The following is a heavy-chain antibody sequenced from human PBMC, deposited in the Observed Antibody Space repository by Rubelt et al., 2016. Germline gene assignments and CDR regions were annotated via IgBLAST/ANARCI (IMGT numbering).Heavy chain of an antibody. Sequence: VQLQQWGAGLLKPSETLSLTCAVYGGSFSGYYWSWIRQPPGKGLEWISVIYSGGSTYYADSVKGRFTISRDNSKNTLYLQMNSLRAEDTAVYYCAKAGTRGSRTCSSTSCYWPDYWGQGTLVTVSS. V-gene: IGHV3-53*01. D-gene: IGHD2-2*01. J-gene: IGHJ4*02. CDR1: GGSFSGYY. CDR3: AKAGTRGSRTCSSTSCYWPDY. CDR2: IYSGGST.